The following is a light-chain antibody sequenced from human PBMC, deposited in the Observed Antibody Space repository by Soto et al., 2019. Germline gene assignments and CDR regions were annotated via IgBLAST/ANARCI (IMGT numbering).Light chain of an antibody. CDR1: QDISNY. Sequence: DIQMTQSPSSLSASVGDRVTITCQASQDISNYLNWYQQKPGKAPKLLIYDASTLESGVSLRFSGSGSGTDFTLTISSLQPEDVATYYCQHLNSYPRALAFGGGTKVEI. J-gene: IGKJ4*01. CDR3: QHLNSYPRALA. V-gene: IGKV1-9*01. CDR2: DAS.